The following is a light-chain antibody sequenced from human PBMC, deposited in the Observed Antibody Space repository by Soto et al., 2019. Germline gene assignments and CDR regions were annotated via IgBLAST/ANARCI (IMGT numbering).Light chain of an antibody. J-gene: IGKJ1*01. CDR3: QQSYSTPST. CDR1: QSISSY. Sequence: DIQMTHSPSSLSASVGDRITITCRSSQSISSYLNWYQQKPGKAPKLLIYAASSLQSGVPSRFSGSGSGTDFTLTISSLQPEDFATYYCQQSYSTPSTLGQGTKVDIK. CDR2: AAS. V-gene: IGKV1-39*01.